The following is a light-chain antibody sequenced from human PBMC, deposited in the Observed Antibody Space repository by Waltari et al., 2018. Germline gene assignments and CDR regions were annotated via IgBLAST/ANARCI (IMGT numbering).Light chain of an antibody. CDR1: SSNIGSNP. V-gene: IGLV1-44*01. CDR3: TTWDDSLNGVV. J-gene: IGLJ3*02. Sequence: QSVLTQPPSASGTPGQRVTISCSGSSSNIGSNPVTWYQQLPGPAPKLLISANIHRPSGVPDRVSGSKSGTSASLAISGLQSEDEADYYCTTWDDSLNGVVFGGGTKLTV. CDR2: ANI.